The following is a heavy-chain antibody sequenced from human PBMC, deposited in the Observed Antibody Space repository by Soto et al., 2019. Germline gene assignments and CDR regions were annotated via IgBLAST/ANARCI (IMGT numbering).Heavy chain of an antibody. V-gene: IGHV3-48*02. Sequence: PGESLKISCTASGFHFSSYSMNWVRKAPGKGLEWVSYISSSSSTIYYADSVKGRFTISRDNAKNSLYLQMNSLRDEDTAVYYCARWGPYGSGSSPHYGMDVWGQGTTVTVSS. J-gene: IGHJ6*02. CDR3: ARWGPYGSGSSPHYGMDV. D-gene: IGHD3-10*01. CDR2: ISSSSSTI. CDR1: GFHFSSYS.